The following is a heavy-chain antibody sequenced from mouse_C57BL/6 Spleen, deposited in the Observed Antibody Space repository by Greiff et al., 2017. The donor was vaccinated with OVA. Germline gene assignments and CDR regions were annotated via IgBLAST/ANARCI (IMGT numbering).Heavy chain of an antibody. Sequence: VKLVESGPELVKPGASVKISCKASGYAFSSSWMNWVKQRPGKGLEWIGRIYPGDGDTNYNGKFKGKATLTADKSSSTAYMQLSSLTSEDSAVYFCARDLTGTFWYFDVWGTGTTVTVSS. D-gene: IGHD4-1*01. CDR3: ARDLTGTFWYFDV. CDR1: GYAFSSSW. V-gene: IGHV1-82*01. CDR2: IYPGDGDT. J-gene: IGHJ1*03.